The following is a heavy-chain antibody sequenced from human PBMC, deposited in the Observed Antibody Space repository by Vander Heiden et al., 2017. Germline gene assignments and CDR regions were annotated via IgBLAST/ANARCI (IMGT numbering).Heavy chain of an antibody. CDR1: SYA. Sequence: SYAMHWVRQAPGKGLEWVAVISYDGSNKYYADSVKGRFTISRDNSKNTLYLQMNSLRAEDTAVYYCARDDGNPYCGGDCYPNAFDIWGQGTMVTVSS. CDR2: ISYDGSNK. D-gene: IGHD2-21*02. V-gene: IGHV3-30*01. CDR3: ARDDGNPYCGGDCYPNAFDI. J-gene: IGHJ3*02.